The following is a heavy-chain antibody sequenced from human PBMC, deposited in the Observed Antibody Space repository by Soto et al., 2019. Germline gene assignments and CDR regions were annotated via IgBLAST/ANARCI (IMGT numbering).Heavy chain of an antibody. D-gene: IGHD5-12*01. V-gene: IGHV3-74*01. CDR3: ARGNTGYGNFDY. Sequence: DVQLVESGGGIVQPGGSLRLSCAASGFTVTSYWMHWVRQAPGKGLVWVSRTSPAGSSTYYADFVRGRFTISKDTAKNTLYLQINSLGAEDKAVYYCARGNTGYGNFDYWGQGTLVTVYS. J-gene: IGHJ4*02. CDR2: TSPAGSST. CDR1: GFTVTSYW.